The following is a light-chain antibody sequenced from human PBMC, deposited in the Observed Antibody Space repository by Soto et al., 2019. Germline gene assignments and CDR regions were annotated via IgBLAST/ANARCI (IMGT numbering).Light chain of an antibody. CDR1: SSDVGNNNH. CDR3: NSQTRSGIRV. V-gene: IGLV2-14*01. CDR2: EVS. Sequence: QSALTQPASVSGSPGQSITISCTRTSSDVGNNNHVSWYQHHPGKAPKLMIYEVSYRPSGVSNRFSASKSGYTASLTISGLQAEDEADYYCNSQTRSGIRVFGTGTKVTVL. J-gene: IGLJ1*01.